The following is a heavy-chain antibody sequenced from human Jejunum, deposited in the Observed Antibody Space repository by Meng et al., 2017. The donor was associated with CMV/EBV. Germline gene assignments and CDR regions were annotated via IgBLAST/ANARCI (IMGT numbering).Heavy chain of an antibody. J-gene: IGHJ4*02. Sequence: SGGSIISGDYFWSWIRQPPGEGLEWLGYIYYSGNAYYNPSLKSRVSISVDTSRDQFSLRLSSVTAADTAVYFCGRAPGTGSLIDSWGQGTLVTVSS. CDR2: IYYSGNA. D-gene: IGHD1-1*01. CDR3: GRAPGTGSLIDS. CDR1: GGSIISGDYF. V-gene: IGHV4-30-4*08.